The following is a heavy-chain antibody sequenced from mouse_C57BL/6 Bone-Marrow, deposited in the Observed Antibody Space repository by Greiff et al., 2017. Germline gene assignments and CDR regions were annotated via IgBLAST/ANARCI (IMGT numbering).Heavy chain of an antibody. V-gene: IGHV1-81*01. D-gene: IGHD1-1*01. CDR2: IYPRSGNT. CDR1: GYTFTSYG. CDR3: ARAGYGSSYLDYFDY. J-gene: IGHJ2*01. Sequence: VQLQQSGAELARPGASVKLSCKASGYTFTSYGISWVKQRTGQGLEWIGEIYPRSGNTYYNEKFKGKATLTADKSSSTAYMELRSLTPEDSAVYVCARAGYGSSYLDYFDYWGQGTTLTVSS.